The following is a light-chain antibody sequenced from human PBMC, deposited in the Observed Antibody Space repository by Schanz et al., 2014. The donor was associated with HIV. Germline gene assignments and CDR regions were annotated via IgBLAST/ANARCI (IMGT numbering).Light chain of an antibody. Sequence: DIQMTQSPSTLSASVGDRVTITCRASESLSGWLAWYQQKPGKAPKLLISRASTLEGGVPSRFSGSGSGTDFTLTISYLQSEDFATYYCQQYYSYPLTFAGGTKVEIK. V-gene: IGKV1-5*03. CDR3: QQYYSYPLT. CDR2: RAS. CDR1: ESLSGW. J-gene: IGKJ4*01.